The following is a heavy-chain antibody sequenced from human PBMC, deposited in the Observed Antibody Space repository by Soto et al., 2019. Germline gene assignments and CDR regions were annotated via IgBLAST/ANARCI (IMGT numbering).Heavy chain of an antibody. CDR1: GGTFSSYA. J-gene: IGHJ6*02. D-gene: IGHD3-10*01. CDR2: IIPIFGTA. CDR3: ARGITMVRGVPYYYYGMDV. Sequence: ASVKVSCKASGGTFSSYAISWVRQAPGQGLEWMGGIIPIFGTANYAQKFQGRVTITADESTSTAYMELSSLRSEDTAVYYCARGITMVRGVPYYYYGMDVWGQGTTVTLSS. V-gene: IGHV1-69*13.